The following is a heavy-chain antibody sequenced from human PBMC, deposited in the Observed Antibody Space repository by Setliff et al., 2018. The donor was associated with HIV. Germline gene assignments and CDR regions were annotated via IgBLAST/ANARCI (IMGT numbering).Heavy chain of an antibody. CDR3: THVNNFRSVYFAS. Sequence: SGHTLVNPTQTLKQTSDFSGFSLATDGVAVGWHRQPPGKDPEWLALIYWDGDKPYNPSLKDRLTITKSTSNNHVVLMISNMDPADTATYYCTHVNNFRSVYFASWGQGTLFTVSS. CDR1: GFSLATDGVA. J-gene: IGHJ4*02. V-gene: IGHV2-5*02. D-gene: IGHD1-1*01. CDR2: IYWDGDK.